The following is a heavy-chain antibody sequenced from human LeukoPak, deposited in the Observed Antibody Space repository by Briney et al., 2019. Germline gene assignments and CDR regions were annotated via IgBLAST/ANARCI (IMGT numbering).Heavy chain of an antibody. D-gene: IGHD1-26*01. CDR1: GFTFSSYS. CDR2: ISSSVSTI. CDR3: AREFVGTTSYYHYYMDV. V-gene: IGHV3-48*01. Sequence: PGGSLRLSCAASGFTFSSYSMNWVRQAPGKGLEWVSYISSSVSTIYYADSVKGRFTISRDNAKNSLYLQMNSLRAEDTAVYYCAREFVGTTSYYHYYMDVWGKGTTVTVSS. J-gene: IGHJ6*03.